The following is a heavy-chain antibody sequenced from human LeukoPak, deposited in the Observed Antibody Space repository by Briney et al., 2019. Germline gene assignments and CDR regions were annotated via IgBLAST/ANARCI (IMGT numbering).Heavy chain of an antibody. CDR2: IWHSGTT. D-gene: IGHD4-17*01. CDR3: MGADYGGH. Sequence: SGTLSLTCAVSGASIISNNWWCWVRQPSGKGLEWIGEIWHSGTTNYNPSLKSRVTISVDNSKNQFSLKLNSVTAADTAVYYCMGADYGGHWGQGTLVTVSS. J-gene: IGHJ4*02. CDR1: GASIISNNW. V-gene: IGHV4-4*02.